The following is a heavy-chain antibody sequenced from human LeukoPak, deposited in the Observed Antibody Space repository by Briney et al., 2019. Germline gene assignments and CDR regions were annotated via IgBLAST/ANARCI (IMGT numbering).Heavy chain of an antibody. CDR2: IYHSGST. J-gene: IGHJ4*02. D-gene: IGHD2-15*01. V-gene: IGHV4-39*07. CDR3: ARDHDGGYCSGGSCYNRGGSIDY. Sequence: SETLSLTCTVSGGSISSSSYYWGWIRQPPGKGLEWIGSIYHSGSTNYNPSLKSRVTISVDKSKNQFSLKLSSVTAADTAVYYCARDHDGGYCSGGSCYNRGGSIDYWGQGTLVTVSS. CDR1: GGSISSSSYY.